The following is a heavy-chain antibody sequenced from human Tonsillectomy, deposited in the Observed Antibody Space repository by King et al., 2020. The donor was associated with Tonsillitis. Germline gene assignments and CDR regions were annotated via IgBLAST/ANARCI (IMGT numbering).Heavy chain of an antibody. Sequence: VKLVESGGGLVQPGGSLRLSCAASGFTFSSYWMSWVRQAPGKGLEWVANIKQDGSEKYYVDSVKGRFTISRDNAKNSLYLQMNSLRAEDTAVYYCARVRVQYYDFWGDTSGYYFDYWGQGTLVTVSS. CDR2: IKQDGSEK. CDR3: ARVRVQYYDFWGDTSGYYFDY. J-gene: IGHJ4*02. D-gene: IGHD3-3*01. CDR1: GFTFSSYW. V-gene: IGHV3-7*03.